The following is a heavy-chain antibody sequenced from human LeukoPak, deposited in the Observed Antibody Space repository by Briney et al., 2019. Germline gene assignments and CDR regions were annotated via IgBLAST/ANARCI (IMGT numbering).Heavy chain of an antibody. CDR1: GGSVSSGSYY. D-gene: IGHD3-22*01. Sequence: SETLSLTCTVSGGSVSSGSYYWSWIRQPPGKGLEWIGYIYYSGSTNYNPSLKSRVTISVDTSKNQFSLKLSSVTAADTAVYFCARDPYYYDRSGGFDPWGQGTLVTVSS. CDR3: ARDPYYYDRSGGFDP. CDR2: IYYSGST. J-gene: IGHJ5*02. V-gene: IGHV4-61*01.